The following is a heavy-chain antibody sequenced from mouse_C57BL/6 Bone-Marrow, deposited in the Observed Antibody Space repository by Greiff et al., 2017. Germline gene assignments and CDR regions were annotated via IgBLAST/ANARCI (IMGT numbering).Heavy chain of an antibody. D-gene: IGHD2-2*01. J-gene: IGHJ2*01. CDR3: ARDRLRRGFYYFDY. Sequence: DVHLVESGGGLVKPGGSLKLSCAASGFTFSSYAMSWVRQTPEKRLEWVATISDGGSYTYYPDNVKGRFTISRDNAKNNLYLQMSHLKSEDTAMYYCARDRLRRGFYYFDYWGQGTTLTVS. V-gene: IGHV5-4*01. CDR1: GFTFSSYA. CDR2: ISDGGSYT.